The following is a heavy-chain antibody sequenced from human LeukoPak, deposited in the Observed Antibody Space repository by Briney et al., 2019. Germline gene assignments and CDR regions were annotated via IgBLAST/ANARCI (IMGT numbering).Heavy chain of an antibody. D-gene: IGHD4/OR15-4a*01. J-gene: IGHJ4*02. CDR3: ARDTLGEGEDANYAVYYFDY. V-gene: IGHV3-7*01. Sequence: PGGSLRLSCAASGFRFNTYWMSWVRQAPGKGLEWVANIKQDGNEKYYADAGKGRLTNSRDNGKSSLDLQMNSLRADDTAVYYCARDTLGEGEDANYAVYYFDYWGQGTVVTVSS. CDR2: IKQDGNEK. CDR1: GFRFNTYW.